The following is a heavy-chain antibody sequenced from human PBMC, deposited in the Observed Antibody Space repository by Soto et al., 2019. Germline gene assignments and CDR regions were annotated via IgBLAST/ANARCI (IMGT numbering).Heavy chain of an antibody. CDR3: TSPYCSSSSCYALDY. CDR2: IRRKANNYAT. Sequence: EVQLVESGGGLVQPGGSLKLSCAASGFTFSGSDMHWVRQASGKGLEWVGSIRRKANNYATEYAASLKGRFTISRDDSKNTAYLQMNSLKTADTAVYYCTSPYCSSSSCYALDYWGQGILVTVSS. V-gene: IGHV3-73*02. D-gene: IGHD2-2*01. J-gene: IGHJ4*02. CDR1: GFTFSGSD.